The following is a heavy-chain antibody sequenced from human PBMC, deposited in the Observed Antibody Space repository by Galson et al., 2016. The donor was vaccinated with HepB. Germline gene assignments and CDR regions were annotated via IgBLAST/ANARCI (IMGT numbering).Heavy chain of an antibody. CDR1: GFNFSSYA. V-gene: IGHV3-23*01. CDR2: ISGSGGGT. J-gene: IGHJ5*02. Sequence: SLRLSCAASGFNFSSYAMSWVRQAPGKGLGWVSGISGSGGGTYYADSVKGRFIISRDNSTNTLYLQMNSLRAEDTAVYYCAKDPLYCVGDCYWVSWGQGTLVTVSS. CDR3: AKDPLYCVGDCYWVS. D-gene: IGHD2-21*02.